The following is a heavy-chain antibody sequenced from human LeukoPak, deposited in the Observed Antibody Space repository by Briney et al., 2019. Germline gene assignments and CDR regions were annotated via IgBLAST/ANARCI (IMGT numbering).Heavy chain of an antibody. J-gene: IGHJ6*03. CDR1: GFTFSSYA. Sequence: GGSPRLSCAASGFTFSSYAMHWVRQAPGKGLEWVAVISYDGSNKYYADSVKGRFTISRDNSKNTLYLQMNSLRAEDTAVYYCARVRGVINPTRGKYYYMDVWGKGTTVAVSS. V-gene: IGHV3-30*04. D-gene: IGHD3-10*01. CDR2: ISYDGSNK. CDR3: ARVRGVINPTRGKYYYMDV.